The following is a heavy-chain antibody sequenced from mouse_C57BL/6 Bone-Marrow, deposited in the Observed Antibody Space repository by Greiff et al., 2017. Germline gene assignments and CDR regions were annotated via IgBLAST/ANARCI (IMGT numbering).Heavy chain of an antibody. CDR1: GYNFTSYW. CDR3: ARGWLIHHEYAIDY. V-gene: IGHV1-72*01. Sequence: QVQLQQPGAELVKPGASVKLSCKASGYNFTSYWMHWVKQRPGRDLEWIGRIDPNSGGTKYNEKFKSKATLTVDKTSSTAYMQLSSLTSEDSAVYYCARGWLIHHEYAIDYWGQGTSVTVSS. J-gene: IGHJ4*01. CDR2: IDPNSGGT. D-gene: IGHD2-3*01.